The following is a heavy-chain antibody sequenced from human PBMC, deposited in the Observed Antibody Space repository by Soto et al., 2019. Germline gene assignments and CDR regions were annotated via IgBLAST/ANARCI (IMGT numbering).Heavy chain of an antibody. Sequence: ASVKVSCKTSGYTFTGYYIHWVRQAPGQGLEWMGWINPHTGVTNYAQNFQGWVTMTRDTSISTVYMEMTRLKSDDTAVYYCARESGGVPGTLDPCGQGTLVTVST. CDR1: GYTFTGYY. V-gene: IGHV1-2*04. D-gene: IGHD3-10*01. CDR3: ARESGGVPGTLDP. CDR2: INPHTGVT. J-gene: IGHJ5*02.